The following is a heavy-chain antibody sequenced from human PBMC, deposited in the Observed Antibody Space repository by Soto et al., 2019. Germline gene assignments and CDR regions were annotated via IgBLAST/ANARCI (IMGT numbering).Heavy chain of an antibody. Sequence: SETLSLTCTVSGGSISSGGYYWRRIRQHPGKGLEWIGYIYYSGSTYYNPSLKSRVTISVDTSKNQFSLKLSSVTAADTAVYYCASTGGWNWFDPWGQGTLVIVSS. V-gene: IGHV4-31*03. CDR2: IYYSGST. J-gene: IGHJ5*02. CDR3: ASTGGWNWFDP. CDR1: GGSISSGGYY. D-gene: IGHD2-8*02.